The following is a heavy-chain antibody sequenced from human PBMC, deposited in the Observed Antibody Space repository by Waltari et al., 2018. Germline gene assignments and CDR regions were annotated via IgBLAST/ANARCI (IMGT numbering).Heavy chain of an antibody. CDR1: GFTFSSYP. J-gene: IGHJ4*02. D-gene: IGHD5-12*01. Sequence: QVQLVESGGGVVQPGRSLRLSCAASGFTFSSYPMHWVRQAPGKGLEWVAVISYDGSNKYYADSVKGRFTISRDNSKNTLYLQMNSLRAEDTAVYYCASYSGYDSSDYWGQGTLVTVSS. CDR2: ISYDGSNK. CDR3: ASYSGYDSSDY. V-gene: IGHV3-30-3*01.